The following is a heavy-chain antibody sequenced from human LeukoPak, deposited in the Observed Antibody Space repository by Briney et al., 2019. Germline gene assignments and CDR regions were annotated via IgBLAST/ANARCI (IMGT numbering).Heavy chain of an antibody. CDR1: GFTFSSYA. CDR3: AKVFVRYQEADY. D-gene: IGHD1-26*01. V-gene: IGHV3-23*01. Sequence: GGSLRLSCAASGFTFSSYAMSWVRQAPGKGLEWVSAISGSGGSTYYADSVKGRFTISRDNSKNTLYLQMNSLGAEDTAVYYCAKVFVRYQEADYWGQGTLVTVPS. J-gene: IGHJ4*02. CDR2: ISGSGGST.